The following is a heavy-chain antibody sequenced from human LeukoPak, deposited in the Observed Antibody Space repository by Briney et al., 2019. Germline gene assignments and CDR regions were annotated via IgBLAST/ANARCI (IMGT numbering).Heavy chain of an antibody. D-gene: IGHD3-22*01. Sequence: GGSLRLSCAASGFTFSSYAMSWVRQAPGKGLEWVSAISGSGGSTYYADSVKGRFTISRDNSKNTLYLQMNSLRAEDTAVYYCAKKPNLFLGSYYYDSSGYLSWGYFDYWGQGTLVTVSS. J-gene: IGHJ4*02. V-gene: IGHV3-23*01. CDR3: AKKPNLFLGSYYYDSSGYLSWGYFDY. CDR2: ISGSGGST. CDR1: GFTFSSYA.